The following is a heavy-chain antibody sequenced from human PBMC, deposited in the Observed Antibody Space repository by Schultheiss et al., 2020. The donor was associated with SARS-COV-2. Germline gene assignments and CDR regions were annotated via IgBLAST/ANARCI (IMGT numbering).Heavy chain of an antibody. V-gene: IGHV4-39*01. CDR2: IYYSGST. D-gene: IGHD2-2*02. CDR3: ARLAEPYCSSTSCYKRGNRNDAFDI. J-gene: IGHJ3*02. CDR1: GGSISSSSYY. Sequence: SETLSLTCTVSGGSISSSSYYWGWIRQPPGKGLEWIGSIYYSGSTYYNPSLKSRVTISVDTSKNQFSLKLSSVTAADTAVYYCARLAEPYCSSTSCYKRGNRNDAFDIWGQGTMVTVSS.